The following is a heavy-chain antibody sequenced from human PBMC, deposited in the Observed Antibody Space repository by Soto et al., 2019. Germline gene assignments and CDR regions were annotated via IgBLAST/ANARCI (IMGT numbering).Heavy chain of an antibody. D-gene: IGHD3-16*01. CDR2: ISYDGSNK. V-gene: IGHV3-30*18. CDR1: GFTFSSYG. Sequence: QVQLVESGGGVVQPGRSLRLSCAASGFTFSSYGMHWVRQAPGKGLEWVAVISYDGSNKYYADSVKGRFTISRDNSKNTLYLQMNSLRAEDTAVYYCAKDRVGGQNDYGMDVWGQGTTVTVSS. J-gene: IGHJ6*02. CDR3: AKDRVGGQNDYGMDV.